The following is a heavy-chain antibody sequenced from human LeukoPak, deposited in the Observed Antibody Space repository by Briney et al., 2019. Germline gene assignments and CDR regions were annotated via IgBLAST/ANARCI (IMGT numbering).Heavy chain of an antibody. CDR3: ARWFYYGSGRRQFDY. D-gene: IGHD3-10*01. CDR2: IYYSGST. Sequence: SETLTLTCTVSGGSISSGDYYWNWIHQPPGKGLEWIGYIYYSGSTSYNPSLKSRVTILMDTSKNQFSLNLSSVTAADTAVYYCARWFYYGSGRRQFDYWGQGTLVTVSS. J-gene: IGHJ4*02. CDR1: GGSISSGDYY. V-gene: IGHV4-30-4*01.